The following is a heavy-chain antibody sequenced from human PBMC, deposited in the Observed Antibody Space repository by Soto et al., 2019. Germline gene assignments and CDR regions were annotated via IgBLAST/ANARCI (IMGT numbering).Heavy chain of an antibody. CDR3: AKAREVYCTNGVCYSEPQYYFDY. D-gene: IGHD2-8*01. J-gene: IGHJ4*02. CDR2: ISGSGGST. V-gene: IGHV3-23*01. Sequence: PGGSLRLSCAASGFTFSSYAMSWVRQAPGKGLEWVSAISGSGGSTYYADSVKGRFTISRDNSKNTLYLQMNSLRAEDTAVYYCAKAREVYCTNGVCYSEPQYYFDYWGQGTLVTVSS. CDR1: GFTFSSYA.